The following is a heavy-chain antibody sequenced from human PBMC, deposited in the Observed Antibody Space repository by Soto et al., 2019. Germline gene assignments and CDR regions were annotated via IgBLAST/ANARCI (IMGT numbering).Heavy chain of an antibody. D-gene: IGHD3-16*01. Sequence: PSETLSLTCAVYGGSFSGYYWSWIRQPPGKGLEWIGEINHSGSTNYNPSLKSRVTISVDTSKNHFSLKLSSVTAADTAVYYCARAPGGVAPYYYYYGMDVWGQGTTVTVSS. CDR3: ARAPGGVAPYYYYYGMDV. V-gene: IGHV4-34*01. CDR2: INHSGST. CDR1: GGSFSGYY. J-gene: IGHJ6*02.